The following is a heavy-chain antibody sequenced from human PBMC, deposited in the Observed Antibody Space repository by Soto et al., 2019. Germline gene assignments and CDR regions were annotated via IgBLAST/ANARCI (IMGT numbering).Heavy chain of an antibody. Sequence: AASVKVSCKASGGTFSSYAISWVRQAPRQGLEWMGGVIPVFGTANYAQTFRGRVTITADEPTSPAYMELSSLRSEDTAVYYCARDPGGNYYEYYFAYWAQGPLVTVSS. CDR3: ARDPGGNYYEYYFAY. J-gene: IGHJ4*02. V-gene: IGHV1-69*13. CDR2: VIPVFGTA. CDR1: GGTFSSYA. D-gene: IGHD3-22*01.